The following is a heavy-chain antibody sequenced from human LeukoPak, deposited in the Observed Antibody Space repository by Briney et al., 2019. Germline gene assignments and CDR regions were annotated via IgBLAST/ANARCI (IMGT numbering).Heavy chain of an antibody. CDR1: GYTFTGYY. J-gene: IGHJ3*02. CDR2: INPNSGGT. D-gene: IGHD6-13*01. V-gene: IGHV1-2*02. CDR3: ARVVSSSWCDAFDI. Sequence: ASVKVSCKASGYTFTGYYMHWVRQAPGQGLEWMGWINPNSGGTNYAQKFQGRVTMTRDTSISTAYMELSRLRSDDTAVYYCARVVSSSWCDAFDIWGQGTMVTVSS.